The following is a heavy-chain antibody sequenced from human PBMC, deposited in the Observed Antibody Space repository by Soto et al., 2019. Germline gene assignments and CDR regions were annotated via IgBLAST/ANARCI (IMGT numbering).Heavy chain of an antibody. J-gene: IGHJ5*02. CDR2: TYYKSKWYN. V-gene: IGHV6-1*01. CDR3: ARETGGFDP. D-gene: IGHD7-27*01. Sequence: QVQLQQSGPGVVKPSQSLLLTCASSGDSVSSNTTAWNWIRRSPSRGLEWLGRTYYKSKWYNDYAVSVKSGITIFPDTSKNQFSLQLDSVTPDDTAVYYCARETGGFDPWGQGTLVTVSS. CDR1: GDSVSSNTTA.